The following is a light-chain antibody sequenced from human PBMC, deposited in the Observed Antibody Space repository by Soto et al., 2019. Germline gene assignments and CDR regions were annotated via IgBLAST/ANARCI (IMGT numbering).Light chain of an antibody. V-gene: IGKV3-20*01. Sequence: EIVLTQSPGTLSLSPGERATLSCRASQSISSNYLAWYQQKPGQAPRLLIHGASNRATGIPDRFSGSGSGTDFTLTISRLEPEDFAVYYCQQYGSSPKTLGQGTKVDIK. CDR3: QQYGSSPKT. J-gene: IGKJ1*01. CDR1: QSISSNY. CDR2: GAS.